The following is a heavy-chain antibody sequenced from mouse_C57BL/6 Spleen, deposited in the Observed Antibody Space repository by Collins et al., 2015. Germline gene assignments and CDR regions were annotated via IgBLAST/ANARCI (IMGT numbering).Heavy chain of an antibody. Sequence: QVQLQQPGAELVKPGASVKLSCKASGYTFTSYWMHWVKQRPGQGLEWIGMIHPNSGSTNYNEKFKSKATLTVDKSSSTAYMQLSSPTSEDSAVYYCARRDYYGSDWYFDVWGTGTTVTVSS. CDR1: GYTFTSYW. CDR2: IHPNSGST. D-gene: IGHD1-1*01. J-gene: IGHJ1*03. CDR3: ARRDYYGSDWYFDV. V-gene: IGHV1-64*01.